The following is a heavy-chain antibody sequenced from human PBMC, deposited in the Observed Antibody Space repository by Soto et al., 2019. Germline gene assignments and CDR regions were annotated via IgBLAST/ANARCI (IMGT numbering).Heavy chain of an antibody. CDR1: GYTFTSYG. D-gene: IGHD3-3*01. Sequence: ASVKVSCKASGYTFTSYGISWVRQAPGQGLEWMGWISAYNGNTNYAQKLQGRVTMTTDTSTSTAYMELRSLRSDDTAVYYCATETAPSPYAFWPGYDYYGLDVWGQGTTVTVSS. CDR3: ATETAPSPYAFWPGYDYYGLDV. V-gene: IGHV1-18*04. CDR2: ISAYNGNT. J-gene: IGHJ6*02.